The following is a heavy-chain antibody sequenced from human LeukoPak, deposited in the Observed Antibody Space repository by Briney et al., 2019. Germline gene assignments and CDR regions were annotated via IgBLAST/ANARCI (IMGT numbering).Heavy chain of an antibody. CDR2: IYYTGST. Sequence: SETLSLTCTVSGGSINSYYWSWIRQPPGKGLEWIGYIYYTGSTNYNPSLKSRVTISVDTSKNQFSLKLSSVTAADTAVYYCARVTGSGWYRNYYYYMDVWGKGTTVTVSS. CDR1: GGSINSYY. J-gene: IGHJ6*03. D-gene: IGHD6-19*01. V-gene: IGHV4-59*01. CDR3: ARVTGSGWYRNYYYYMDV.